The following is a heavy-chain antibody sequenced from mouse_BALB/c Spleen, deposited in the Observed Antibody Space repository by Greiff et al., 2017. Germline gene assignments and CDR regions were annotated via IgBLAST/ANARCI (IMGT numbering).Heavy chain of an antibody. CDR2: INPYNDGT. D-gene: IGHD1-1*01. V-gene: IGHV1-14*01. CDR3: ARGALRNYFDY. J-gene: IGHJ2*01. CDR1: GYTFTSYV. Sequence: VQLKESGPELVKPGASVKMSCKASGYTFTSYVMHWVKQKPGQGLEWIGYINPYNDGTKYNEKFKGKATLTSDKSSSTAYMELSSLTSEDSAVYYCARGALRNYFDYWGQGTTLTVSS.